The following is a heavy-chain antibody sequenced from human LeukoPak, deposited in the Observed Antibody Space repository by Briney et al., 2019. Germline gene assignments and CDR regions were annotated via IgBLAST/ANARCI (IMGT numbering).Heavy chain of an antibody. CDR1: GYTFTSYG. CDR2: ISAYNGNT. CDR3: ASTTGTTPLYYGMDV. V-gene: IGHV1-18*01. D-gene: IGHD1-1*01. Sequence: ASVKVSCKASGYTFTSYGISWVRQAPGQGLEWMGWISAYNGNTNYAQKFQGRVTMTRDTSISTAYMELSRLRSDDTAVYYCASTTGTTPLYYGMDVWGQGTTVTVSS. J-gene: IGHJ6*02.